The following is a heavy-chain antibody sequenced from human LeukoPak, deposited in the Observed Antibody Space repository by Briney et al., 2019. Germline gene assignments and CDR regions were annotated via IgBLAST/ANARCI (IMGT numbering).Heavy chain of an antibody. V-gene: IGHV4-31*03. J-gene: IGHJ4*02. CDR2: IYYSGST. CDR1: GGSISSGGYS. CDR3: ARGGQQLGYYFDS. Sequence: SQTLSLTCTVSGGSISSGGYSWSWIRQHPGKGLEWIGYIYYSGSTYYNPSLKSRVTISVDTSKNQFSLKLSSVTAADTAVYYCARGGQQLGYYFDSWGQGTLVTVSS. D-gene: IGHD6-13*01.